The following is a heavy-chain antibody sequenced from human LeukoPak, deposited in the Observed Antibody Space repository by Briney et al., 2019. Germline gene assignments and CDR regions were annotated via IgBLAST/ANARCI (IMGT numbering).Heavy chain of an antibody. V-gene: IGHV3-23*01. CDR1: GFSVRTTY. CDR2: ISGSGGST. CDR3: AKDLGTTVTTGAFDY. Sequence: GGSLRLSCAASGFSVRTTYMSWVRQAPGKGLEWVSAISGSGGSTYYADSVKGRFTISRDNSKNTLYLQMNSLRAEDTAVYYCAKDLGTTVTTGAFDYWGQGTLVTVSS. J-gene: IGHJ4*02. D-gene: IGHD4-17*01.